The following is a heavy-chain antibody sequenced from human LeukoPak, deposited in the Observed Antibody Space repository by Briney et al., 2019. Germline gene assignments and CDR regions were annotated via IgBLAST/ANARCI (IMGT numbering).Heavy chain of an antibody. Sequence: SVTVSCTASGGTFSIYAISWVRQAPGQGVEWMGGIIAIFGTANYTQKFQGRVTITTDESTSTAYMELSSLRSQDTAVYYCARSRGMATMSLAEDYYYYMDVWGKGTTVTVSS. D-gene: IGHD5-24*01. J-gene: IGHJ6*03. V-gene: IGHV1-69*05. CDR2: IIAIFGTA. CDR3: ARSRGMATMSLAEDYYYYMDV. CDR1: GGTFSIYA.